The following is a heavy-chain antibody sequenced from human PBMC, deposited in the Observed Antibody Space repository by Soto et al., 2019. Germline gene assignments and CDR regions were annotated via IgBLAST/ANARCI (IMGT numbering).Heavy chain of an antibody. CDR3: ASHPNPLVLDY. CDR2: IYYSGST. V-gene: IGHV4-31*03. CDR1: GGSISSGGYY. Sequence: QVQLQESGPGLVKPSQTLSLTCTVSGGSISSGGYYWSWIRQHPGKGLEWIGYIYYSGSTYYNPSLKRRVIIAVDTSKNQFSLKLSSVTAADTAVYYCASHPNPLVLDYWCQGTLVTVSS. D-gene: IGHD6-6*01. J-gene: IGHJ4*02.